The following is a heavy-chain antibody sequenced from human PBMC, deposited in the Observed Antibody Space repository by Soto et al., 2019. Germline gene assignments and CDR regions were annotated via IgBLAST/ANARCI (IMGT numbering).Heavy chain of an antibody. J-gene: IGHJ4*02. Sequence: SVKVSCKASGGTFSSYAISWVRQAPGQGLEWMGGIIPIFGTANYAQKFQGRVTITADESTSTAYMELSSLRSEDTAVYYCAREREAYSSGWFDYWGQGTLVTVSS. CDR2: IIPIFGTA. CDR1: GGTFSSYA. D-gene: IGHD6-19*01. CDR3: AREREAYSSGWFDY. V-gene: IGHV1-69*13.